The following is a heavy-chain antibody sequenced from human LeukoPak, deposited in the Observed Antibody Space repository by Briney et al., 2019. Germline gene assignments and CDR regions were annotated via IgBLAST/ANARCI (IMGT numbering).Heavy chain of an antibody. CDR2: IYYSGST. CDR3: AAGVYCSSTSCYWRFDY. J-gene: IGHJ4*02. D-gene: IGHD2-2*01. V-gene: IGHV4-39*01. CDR1: GGSISSSSYY. Sequence: SETLSLTFTVSGGSISSSSYYWGWIRPPPGKGPEWIGSIYYSGSTYYNPSLKSRVTISVDTSKNQFSLKLSSVTAADTAVYYCAAGVYCSSTSCYWRFDYWGQGTLVTVSS.